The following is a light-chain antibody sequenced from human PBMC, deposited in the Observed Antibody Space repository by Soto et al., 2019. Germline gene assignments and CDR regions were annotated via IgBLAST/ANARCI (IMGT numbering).Light chain of an antibody. CDR2: VAS. J-gene: IGKJ1*01. V-gene: IGKV1-39*01. Sequence: DIQMTQSPSSLSASVGDSLTITCRASQYISTYLNWYQQKPEKAPKLLIYVASNVQSGVPSRFSCSRSGTDFTLTIRSLQPEDYATYYCQERYSTSFGQGTKVEIK. CDR3: QERYSTS. CDR1: QYISTY.